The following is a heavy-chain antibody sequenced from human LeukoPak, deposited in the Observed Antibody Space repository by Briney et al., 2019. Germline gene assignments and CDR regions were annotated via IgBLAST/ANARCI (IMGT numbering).Heavy chain of an antibody. D-gene: IGHD5-12*01. CDR2: ISGSGGST. CDR3: AKLGLRLGGDY. Sequence: SGGSLRLSCAASGFTFSSYAMSWVRQAPGKGLEWVSGISGSGGSTNYADSVKGRFTISRDNSNNMLYLQMNSLRAEDTAVYYCAKLGLRLGGDYWGQGTLVTVSS. J-gene: IGHJ4*02. CDR1: GFTFSSYA. V-gene: IGHV3-23*01.